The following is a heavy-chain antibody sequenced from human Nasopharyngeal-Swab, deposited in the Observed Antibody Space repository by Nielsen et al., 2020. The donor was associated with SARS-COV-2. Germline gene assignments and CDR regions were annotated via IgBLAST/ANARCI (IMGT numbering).Heavy chain of an antibody. Sequence: WIRQPPGKGLEWVSAISSTGDYIYHAASVKGRFTISRDNAKNSVYLQMDGLRAEDTAVYFCTRDTPAMFAYWGQGTLVTVSS. J-gene: IGHJ4*02. CDR3: TRDTPAMFAY. CDR2: ISSTGDYI. V-gene: IGHV3-21*01.